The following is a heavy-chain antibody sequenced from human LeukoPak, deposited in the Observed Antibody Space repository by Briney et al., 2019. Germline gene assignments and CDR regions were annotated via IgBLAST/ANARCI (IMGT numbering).Heavy chain of an antibody. CDR2: IIPIFGTA. D-gene: IGHD6-19*01. CDR1: GGTFSSYA. J-gene: IGHJ5*02. Sequence: ASAKVSCKASGGTFSSYAISWVRQAPGQGLEWMGGIIPIFGTANYAQKFQGRVTITTDESTSTAYMELSSLRSEDTAVYYCASPAAVAGTVWFVPWGQGTLVTVSS. CDR3: ASPAAVAGTVWFVP. V-gene: IGHV1-69*05.